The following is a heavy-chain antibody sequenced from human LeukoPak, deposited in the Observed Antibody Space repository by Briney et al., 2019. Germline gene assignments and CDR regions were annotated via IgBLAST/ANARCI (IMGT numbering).Heavy chain of an antibody. CDR2: ISGSGGST. CDR3: HYYYDSSGYYWDTGDY. V-gene: IGHV3-23*01. J-gene: IGHJ4*02. D-gene: IGHD3-22*01. CDR1: GFTFSSYA. Sequence: GGSLRLSCAASGFTFSSYAMSWVRQAPGKGLEWVSAISGSGGSTYYADSVKGRFTISRDNSKNTLYLQMNSLRAEDTAVYYCHYYYDSSGYYWDTGDYWGQGTLVTVSS.